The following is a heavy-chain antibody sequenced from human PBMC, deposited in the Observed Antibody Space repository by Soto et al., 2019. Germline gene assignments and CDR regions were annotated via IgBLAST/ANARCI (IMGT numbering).Heavy chain of an antibody. D-gene: IGHD6-13*01. V-gene: IGHV4-34*01. CDR2: INHSGST. CDR3: ARTLAGTKGYFDY. Sequence: PSETLSLTCAVYGGSFSGYYWSWIRQPPGKGLEWIGEINHSGSTNYNPSLKSRVTISVDTSKNQFSLKLSSVTAADTAVYYCARTLAGTKGYFDYWGQGTLVTV. J-gene: IGHJ4*02. CDR1: GGSFSGYY.